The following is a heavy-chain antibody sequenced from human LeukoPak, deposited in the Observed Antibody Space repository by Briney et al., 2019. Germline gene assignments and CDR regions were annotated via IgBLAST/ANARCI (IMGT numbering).Heavy chain of an antibody. CDR3: ARVMSYEEYYFDY. CDR1: GGSISSSSYY. CDR2: IYYSGST. Sequence: PSETLSLTCTVSGGSISSSSYYWGWIRQPPGKGLEWIGSIYYSGSTYYNPSLKSRVTISVDTSKNQFSLKLSSVTAADTAVYYCARVMSYEEYYFDYWGQGTLVTVSS. D-gene: IGHD3-16*01. V-gene: IGHV4-39*07. J-gene: IGHJ4*02.